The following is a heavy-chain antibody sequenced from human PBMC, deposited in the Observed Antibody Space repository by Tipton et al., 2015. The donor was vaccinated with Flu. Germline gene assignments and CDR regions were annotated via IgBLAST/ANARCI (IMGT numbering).Heavy chain of an antibody. CDR3: ARLTIFGVVIIGNYYYYMDV. J-gene: IGHJ6*03. CDR2: INHSGST. V-gene: IGHV4-34*01. Sequence: LRLSCAVYGGSLSGYYWSWIRQPPGKGLEWIGEINHSGSTNYNSSLKSRVTISVDTSKNQFSLKLSSVTAADTAVYYCARLTIFGVVIIGNYYYYMDVWGKGTTVTVPS. CDR1: GGSLSGYY. D-gene: IGHD3-3*01.